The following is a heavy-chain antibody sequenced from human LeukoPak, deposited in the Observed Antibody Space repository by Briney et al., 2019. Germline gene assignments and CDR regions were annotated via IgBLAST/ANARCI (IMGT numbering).Heavy chain of an antibody. CDR2: IYYSGST. D-gene: IGHD6-19*01. J-gene: IGHJ4*02. CDR3: AREAPDEWLVPY. V-gene: IGHV4-59*12. CDR1: GGSISSYY. Sequence: SETLSLTCTVSGGSISSYYWSWIRQPPGKGLEWIGYIYYSGSTNYNPSLKSRVTISVDMSKNQFSLKLSSVTAADTAVYYCAREAPDEWLVPYWGQGTLVTVSS.